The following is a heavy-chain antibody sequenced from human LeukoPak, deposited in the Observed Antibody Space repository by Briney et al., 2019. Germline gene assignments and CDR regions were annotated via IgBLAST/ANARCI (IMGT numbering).Heavy chain of an antibody. CDR1: GFTFSNYA. Sequence: GGSLRLSCAASGFTFSNYAMTWVRQAPGKGLEWVSTISNTGGSAFFADSVTGRFTISRDNSKNTLYLEMNTLRAEDTAVYYCAKGGYIRSSCFDPWGQRTLVTVSS. V-gene: IGHV3-23*01. D-gene: IGHD6-13*01. CDR3: AKGGYIRSSCFDP. CDR2: ISNTGGSA. J-gene: IGHJ5*02.